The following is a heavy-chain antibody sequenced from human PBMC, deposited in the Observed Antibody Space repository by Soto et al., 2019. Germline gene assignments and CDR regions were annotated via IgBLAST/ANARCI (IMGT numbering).Heavy chain of an antibody. CDR3: AQMWFGELWHGMDV. D-gene: IGHD3-10*01. CDR2: IIPILDVA. Sequence: QLVQSGAEVKRPGSSVKVSCKASGGDFLSYTISWVRQVPGQGPEWMGTIIPILDVAKNAQKFQGRVAITVDKATSTVYMELRSLRYDDTAVYYCAQMWFGELWHGMDVWGQGTTITVSS. J-gene: IGHJ6*02. CDR1: GGDFLSYT. V-gene: IGHV1-69*02.